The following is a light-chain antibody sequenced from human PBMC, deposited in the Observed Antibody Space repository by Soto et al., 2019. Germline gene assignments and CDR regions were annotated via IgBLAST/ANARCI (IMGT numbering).Light chain of an antibody. CDR3: MQGTHWPPYT. J-gene: IGKJ2*01. V-gene: IGKV2-30*01. Sequence: VVMTQSPLSLPVTLGQPASISCRSSQSLAYSDGNTYLNWFQQRPGQSPRRLIYKVSNRDSGVPERFCGSGSGTDFTLKISRVEAEDVGVYYCMQGTHWPPYTFGQGTKLEIK. CDR1: QSLAYSDGNTY. CDR2: KVS.